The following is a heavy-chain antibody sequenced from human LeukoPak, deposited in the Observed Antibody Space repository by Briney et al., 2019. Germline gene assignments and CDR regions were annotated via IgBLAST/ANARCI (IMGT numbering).Heavy chain of an antibody. CDR1: GYTFTGYY. D-gene: IGHD3-9*01. Sequence: ASVKVSCKASGYTFTGYYMHWVRQAPGQGLEWKGWINPNSGGTNYAQKFQGRVTMTRDTSISTAYMELSRLRSDDTAVYYCARADGYYDILTGYYLVAEYFQHWGQGTLVTVSS. V-gene: IGHV1-2*02. CDR3: ARADGYYDILTGYYLVAEYFQH. J-gene: IGHJ1*01. CDR2: INPNSGGT.